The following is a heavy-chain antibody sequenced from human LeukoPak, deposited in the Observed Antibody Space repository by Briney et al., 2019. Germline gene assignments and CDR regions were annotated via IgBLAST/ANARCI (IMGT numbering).Heavy chain of an antibody. D-gene: IGHD3-3*01. J-gene: IGHJ6*03. V-gene: IGHV3-30*04. CDR3: ARAGYDFWSGYDYYYYMDV. CDR1: GFTFSSYA. CDR2: ISYDGSNK. Sequence: PGGSLRLSCAASGFTFSSYAMHWVRQAPGKGLEWVAVISYDGSNKYYADSVKGRFTISRDNSKNTLYLQMNGLRAEDTAVYYCARAGYDFWSGYDYYYYMDVWGKGTTVTVSS.